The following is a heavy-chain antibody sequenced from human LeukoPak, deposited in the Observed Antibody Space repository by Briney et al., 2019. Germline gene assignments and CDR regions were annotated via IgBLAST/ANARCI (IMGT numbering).Heavy chain of an antibody. CDR1: GYRFTNYW. J-gene: IGHJ6*03. CDR2: IYPGDSDT. CDR3: ARTYSNYHYYYMDV. Sequence: GESLKISCKTSGYRFTNYWIGWVRQMPGKGLEWMGIIYPGDSDTRYSPSFQGQVTISADKSISTAYLQWSSLKASDTAMYYCARTYSNYHYYYMDVWGKGTTGSVSS. V-gene: IGHV5-51*01. D-gene: IGHD4-11*01.